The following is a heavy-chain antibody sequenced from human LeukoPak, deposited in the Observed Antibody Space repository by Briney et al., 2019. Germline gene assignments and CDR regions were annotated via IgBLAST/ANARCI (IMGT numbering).Heavy chain of an antibody. CDR2: IRYDGSNK. V-gene: IGHV3-30*02. D-gene: IGHD5-12*01. Sequence: GSLRLSCAASGFTFSSYGMHWVRQAPGKGLEWVAFIRYDGSNKYYADSVKGRFTISRDNSKNTLYLQMNSLRAEDTAVYYCAKDLPTSRLTNWFDPWGQGTLVTVSS. CDR3: AKDLPTSRLTNWFDP. J-gene: IGHJ5*02. CDR1: GFTFSSYG.